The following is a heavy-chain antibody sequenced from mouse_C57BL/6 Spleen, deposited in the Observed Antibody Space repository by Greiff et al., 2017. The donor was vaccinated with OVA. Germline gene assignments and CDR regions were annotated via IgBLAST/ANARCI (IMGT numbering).Heavy chain of an antibody. J-gene: IGHJ1*03. CDR2: IDPSDSET. CDR3: ARSVYYYGSRNWYFDV. V-gene: IGHV1-52*01. CDR1: GYTFTSYW. D-gene: IGHD1-1*01. Sequence: QVQLQQPGAELVRPGSSVKLSCKASGYTFTSYWMHWVKQRPIQGLEWIGNIDPSDSETHYNQKFKDKATLTVDKSSSTAYMQLSSLTSEDSAVYYCARSVYYYGSRNWYFDVWGTGTTVTVSS.